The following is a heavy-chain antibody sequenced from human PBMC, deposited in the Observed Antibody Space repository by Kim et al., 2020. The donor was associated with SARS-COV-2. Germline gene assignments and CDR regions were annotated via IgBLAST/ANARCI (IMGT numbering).Heavy chain of an antibody. Sequence: KGRFTISRDNSKNPLYLQMNSLRAEDTAVYYCATTSVVTAIPYYYYGMDVWGQGTTVTVSS. D-gene: IGHD2-21*02. J-gene: IGHJ6*02. CDR3: ATTSVVTAIPYYYYGMDV. V-gene: IGHV3-53*01.